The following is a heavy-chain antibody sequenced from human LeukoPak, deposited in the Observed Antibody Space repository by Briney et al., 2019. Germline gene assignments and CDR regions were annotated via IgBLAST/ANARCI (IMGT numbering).Heavy chain of an antibody. CDR1: GFTVSSND. Sequence: GGSLRLSCAASGFTVSSNDMSWVRQAPGKGLEWVSAISGSGGSTYYADSVKGRFTISRDNSKNTLYLQMNSLRAEDTAVYYCAKLGGDPNYYYYYMDVWGKGTTVTISS. CDR3: AKLGGDPNYYYYYMDV. V-gene: IGHV3-23*01. D-gene: IGHD4-17*01. J-gene: IGHJ6*03. CDR2: ISGSGGST.